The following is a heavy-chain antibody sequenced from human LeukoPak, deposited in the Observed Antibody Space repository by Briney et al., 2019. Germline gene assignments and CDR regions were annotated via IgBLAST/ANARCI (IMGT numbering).Heavy chain of an antibody. CDR3: ARDPRPRIIAAVASRNVFDP. V-gene: IGHV1-46*01. CDR2: INPSGGST. J-gene: IGHJ5*02. D-gene: IGHD6-13*01. CDR1: GYTFTSYY. Sequence: ASVKVSCKASGYTFTSYYMHWVRQAPGQGLEWMGIINPSGGSTSYAQKFQGRVTMTRGTSTSTVYMELSSLRSEDTAVYYCARDPRPRIIAAVASRNVFDPWGQGTLVTVSS.